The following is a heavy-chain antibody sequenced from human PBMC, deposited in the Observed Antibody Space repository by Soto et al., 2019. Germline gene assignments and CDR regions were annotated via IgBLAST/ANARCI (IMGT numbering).Heavy chain of an antibody. CDR3: ARDLNYDDYHFDY. J-gene: IGHJ4*02. CDR1: GSPFTSYG. V-gene: IGHV1-18*04. CDR2: ISAYNGNT. Sequence: ASVKVFCKVSGSPFTSYGIRWVRQAPGQGLEWMGWISAYNGNTNYAQKLQGRVTMTTDTSTSTAYMELRSLRSDDTAVYYCARDLNYDDYHFDYWGQVPLVTVSS. D-gene: IGHD4-17*01.